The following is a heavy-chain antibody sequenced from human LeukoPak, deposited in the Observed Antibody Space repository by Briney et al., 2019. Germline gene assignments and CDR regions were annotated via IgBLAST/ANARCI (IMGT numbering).Heavy chain of an antibody. CDR1: GGSLSGYY. Sequence: SETLSLTCAVYGGSLSGYYWSWIRQPPGKGLEWIGEINHSGSTNYNPSLKSRVTISVDTSKNQFSLKLSSVTAADTAVYYCARARGNRFDPWGQGTLVTVSS. CDR3: ARARGNRFDP. J-gene: IGHJ5*02. V-gene: IGHV4-34*01. CDR2: INHSGST.